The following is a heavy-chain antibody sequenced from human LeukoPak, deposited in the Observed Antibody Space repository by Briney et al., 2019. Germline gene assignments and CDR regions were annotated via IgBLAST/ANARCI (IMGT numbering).Heavy chain of an antibody. CDR3: ARHSLYDILTGYYIY. J-gene: IGHJ4*02. CDR2: ISSSGSTI. Sequence: GGSLRLSCAASGFTFSDYYMSWIRQAPGKGLEWVSYISSSGSTIYYADSVKGRFTISRDNAKNSLYLQMNGLRAEDTAVYYCARHSLYDILTGYYIYWGQGALVTVSS. D-gene: IGHD3-9*01. CDR1: GFTFSDYY. V-gene: IGHV3-11*01.